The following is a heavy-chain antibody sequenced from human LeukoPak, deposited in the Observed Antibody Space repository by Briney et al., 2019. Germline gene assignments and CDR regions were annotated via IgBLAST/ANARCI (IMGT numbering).Heavy chain of an antibody. Sequence: KASGTLSLTCAVSGGSISSSNWWSWVRPPPGKGLEWIGEIYHSGSTNYNPSLKSRVTISVDKSKNQFSLKLSSVTAADTAVYYCARTIGDHGRTIDYWGQGTLVTVSS. D-gene: IGHD4-17*01. J-gene: IGHJ4*02. CDR3: ARTIGDHGRTIDY. CDR2: IYHSGST. V-gene: IGHV4-4*02. CDR1: GGSISSSNW.